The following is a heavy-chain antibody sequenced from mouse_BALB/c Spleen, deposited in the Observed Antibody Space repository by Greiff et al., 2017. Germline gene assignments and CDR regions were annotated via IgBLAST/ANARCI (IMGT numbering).Heavy chain of an antibody. J-gene: IGHJ3*01. CDR3: ARHRSTMITWFAY. D-gene: IGHD2-4*01. Sequence: EVQGVESGGGLVKLGGSLKLSCAASGFTFSSYYMSWVRQTPEKRLELVAAINSNGGSTYYPDTVKGRFTISRDNAKNTLYLQMSSLKSEDTALYYCARHRSTMITWFAYWGQGTLVTVSA. V-gene: IGHV5-6-2*01. CDR2: INSNGGST. CDR1: GFTFSSYY.